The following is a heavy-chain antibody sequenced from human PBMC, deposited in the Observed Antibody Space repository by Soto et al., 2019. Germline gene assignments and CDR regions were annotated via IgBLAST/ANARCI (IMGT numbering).Heavy chain of an antibody. CDR1: GFTFSSYS. V-gene: IGHV3-21*01. CDR3: ARDDYYDSSGYLAPLDY. CDR2: ISSSSSYI. J-gene: IGHJ4*02. D-gene: IGHD3-22*01. Sequence: EVQLVESGGGLVKPGGSLRLSCAASGFTFSSYSMNWVRQAPGKGLEWVSSISSSSSYIYYADSAKGRFTISRDNAKNSLYLQMNSLRAEDTAVYYCARDDYYDSSGYLAPLDYWGQGTLVTVSS.